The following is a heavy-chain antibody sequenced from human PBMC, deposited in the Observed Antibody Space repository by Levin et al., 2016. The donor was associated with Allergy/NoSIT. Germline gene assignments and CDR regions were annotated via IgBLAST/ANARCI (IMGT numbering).Heavy chain of an antibody. J-gene: IGHJ4*02. D-gene: IGHD2-21*02. CDR2: ISDDGSHK. CDR3: GPAEAGDSVPLDY. Sequence: WIRQPPGKGLEWVAVISDDGSHKYFADSVKGRFTISRDNSKNTLYLQMNSLRAEDTAVYYCGPAEAGDSVPLDYWGQGTLVTVSS. V-gene: IGHV3-30*03.